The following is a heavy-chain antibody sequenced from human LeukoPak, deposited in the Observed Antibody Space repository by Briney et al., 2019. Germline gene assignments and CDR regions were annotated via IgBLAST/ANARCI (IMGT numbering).Heavy chain of an antibody. Sequence: PGGSLRLSCTASGFSFSDYYMSWVRQAPGTGLEWVADIYRDGSRDYADSVKGRFTISRDNSQNTLYLKMNSLRAEDTAVYYCGALYDSSGYFDYWGQGTLVTVSS. V-gene: IGHV3-53*01. J-gene: IGHJ4*02. D-gene: IGHD3-22*01. CDR1: GFSFSDYY. CDR2: IYRDGSR. CDR3: GALYDSSGYFDY.